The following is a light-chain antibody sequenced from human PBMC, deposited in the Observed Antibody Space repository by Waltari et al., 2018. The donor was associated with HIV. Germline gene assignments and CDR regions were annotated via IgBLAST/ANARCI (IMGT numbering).Light chain of an antibody. CDR1: QSVLYSSNNKSY. V-gene: IGKV4-1*01. CDR3: QQYYLTPYS. J-gene: IGKJ2*01. CDR2: WAS. Sequence: DIVMTQSPDSLAVSLGERATINCQSSQSVLYSSNNKSYLAWYQKKPGQPPKLLIYWASTRESGVPDRFSGSGSGTDFTLTISSLQAEDVAVYYCQQYYLTPYSFGQGTRLEI.